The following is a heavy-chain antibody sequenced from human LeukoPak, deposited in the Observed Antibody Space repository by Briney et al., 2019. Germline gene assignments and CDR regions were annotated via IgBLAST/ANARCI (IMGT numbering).Heavy chain of an antibody. Sequence: SETLSLTCTVSGGSISSGGYYWSWIRQRPGKGLEWIGYTYYSGSTYYNPSLKSRVTISVDTSKNQFSLKLSSVTAADTAVYYCARGRRGVTPPWFDPWGQGTLVTVSS. J-gene: IGHJ5*02. D-gene: IGHD2-21*02. CDR1: GGSISSGGYY. V-gene: IGHV4-31*03. CDR3: ARGRRGVTPPWFDP. CDR2: TYYSGST.